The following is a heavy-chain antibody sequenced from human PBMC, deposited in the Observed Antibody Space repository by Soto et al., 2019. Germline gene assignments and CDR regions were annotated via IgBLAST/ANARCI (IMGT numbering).Heavy chain of an antibody. D-gene: IGHD3-22*01. Sequence: SETLSLTCTVSGDSVNSATYYWSWIRQPPGKVLEWIVYIYYSGTTNYNPSLKSRVTISLDTSNNQFSLNLSSVTASYTAIYYCARAKNTTIVPENFWGQGTLVTVSS. J-gene: IGHJ4*02. V-gene: IGHV4-61*01. CDR2: IYYSGTT. CDR1: GDSVNSATYY. CDR3: ARAKNTTIVPENF.